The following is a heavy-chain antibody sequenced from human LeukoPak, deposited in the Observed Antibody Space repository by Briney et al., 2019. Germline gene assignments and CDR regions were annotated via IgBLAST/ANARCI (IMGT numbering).Heavy chain of an antibody. J-gene: IGHJ4*02. CDR2: ISSSSSYI. Sequence: GKSLRLSCAASGFTFSSYGMNWVRQAPGKGLEWVSSISSSSSYIYYADSVKGRFTISRDNAKNSLYLQMNSLRAEDTAVYYCARGMITFGGVIAQIDYWGQGTLVTVSS. D-gene: IGHD3-16*02. V-gene: IGHV3-21*01. CDR3: ARGMITFGGVIAQIDY. CDR1: GFTFSSYG.